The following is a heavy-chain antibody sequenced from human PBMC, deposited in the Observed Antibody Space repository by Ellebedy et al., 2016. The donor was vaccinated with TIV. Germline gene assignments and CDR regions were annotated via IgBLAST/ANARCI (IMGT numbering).Heavy chain of an antibody. J-gene: IGHJ6*02. D-gene: IGHD3-3*01. CDR3: ARELDRNGYPRWGLDV. V-gene: IGHV3-30-3*01. CDR2: ISHDGGDK. Sequence: SLKISXAASGFLFHNYPMSWIRQAPGKGLEWVAVISHDGGDKYYADSVTGRFTISRDNSKNTVTLHMSGLTSEDTAIYFCARELDRNGYPRWGLDVWGQGTTVIVSS. CDR1: GFLFHNYP.